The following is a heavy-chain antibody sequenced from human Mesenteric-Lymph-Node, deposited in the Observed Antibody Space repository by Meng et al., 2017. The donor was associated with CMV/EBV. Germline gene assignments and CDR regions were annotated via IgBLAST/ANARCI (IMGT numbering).Heavy chain of an antibody. Sequence: GESLKISCAASGFTFSSYEMNWVRQAPGKGLEWVSVIYSGGSTYYADSVKGRFTISRDNSKNTLYVQMNRLRVEDTAVYYCAKVGLGNSGTKPTYYIDYWGQGTLVTVSS. CDR3: AKVGLGNSGTKPTYYIDY. J-gene: IGHJ4*02. CDR1: GFTFSSYE. D-gene: IGHD1-1*01. CDR2: IYSGGST. V-gene: IGHV3-53*01.